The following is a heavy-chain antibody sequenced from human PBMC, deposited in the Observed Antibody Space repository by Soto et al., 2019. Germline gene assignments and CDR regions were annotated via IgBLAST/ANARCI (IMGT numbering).Heavy chain of an antibody. Sequence: ASAPVSCSPSGSTFSSSAMHWVRQAPGQRLEWIGWIHAGNGNTKYSQKFQVRVTITRDTPASTAYMELSSLRSEGTAVYYCARDYYGSSAHFDYWGQGTLVTVSS. CDR1: GSTFSSSA. J-gene: IGHJ4*02. CDR2: IHAGNGNT. CDR3: ARDYYGSSAHFDY. D-gene: IGHD3-22*01. V-gene: IGHV1-3*01.